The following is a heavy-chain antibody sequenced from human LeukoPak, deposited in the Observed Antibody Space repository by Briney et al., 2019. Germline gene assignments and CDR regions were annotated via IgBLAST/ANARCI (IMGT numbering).Heavy chain of an antibody. V-gene: IGHV3-9*03. CDR3: AKDLGWNDAFDI. CDR2: ISWNSGSI. Sequence: PGRSLRLSCAASGFTFDDYAMHWVRQAPGKGLEWVSGISWNSGSIGYADSVKGRFTISRDNAKNSLYLQMNSLRAEDMALYYCAKDLGWNDAFDIWGQGTMVTVSS. D-gene: IGHD1-1*01. J-gene: IGHJ3*02. CDR1: GFTFDDYA.